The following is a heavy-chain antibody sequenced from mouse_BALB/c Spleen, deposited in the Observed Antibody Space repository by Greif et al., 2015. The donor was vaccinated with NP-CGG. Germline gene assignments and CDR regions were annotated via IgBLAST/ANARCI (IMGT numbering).Heavy chain of an antibody. D-gene: IGHD3-1*01. J-gene: IGHJ1*01. Sequence: QVQLQQSGAELVRPGSSVKISCKASGYAFSSYWMNWVKQRPGQGLEWIGQIYPGDGDTNYNGKFKGKATLTADKSSSTAYMQLSSLTSEDSAVYYCTISSSWYFDVWGAGTTVTVSS. CDR2: IYPGDGDT. V-gene: IGHV1-80*01. CDR1: GYAFSSYW. CDR3: TISSSWYFDV.